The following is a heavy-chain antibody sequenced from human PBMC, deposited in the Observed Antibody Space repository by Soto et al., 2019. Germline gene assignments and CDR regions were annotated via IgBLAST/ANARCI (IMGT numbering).Heavy chain of an antibody. Sequence: PGGSLRLSCAASGFTFSSYAISWVRQAPGKGLEWVSAISGSGGSTYYADSVKGRFTISRDNSKNTLYLQMNSLRAEDTAVYYCAKSPGDIVLMVYATNYYYYMDVWGKGTTVAVSS. J-gene: IGHJ6*03. CDR3: AKSPGDIVLMVYATNYYYYMDV. D-gene: IGHD2-8*01. CDR1: GFTFSSYA. CDR2: ISGSGGST. V-gene: IGHV3-23*01.